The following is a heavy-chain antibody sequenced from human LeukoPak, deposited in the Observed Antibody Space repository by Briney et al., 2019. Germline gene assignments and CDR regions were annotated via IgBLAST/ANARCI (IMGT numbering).Heavy chain of an antibody. CDR3: ARDGTGVDS. D-gene: IGHD1/OR15-1a*01. CDR1: GYTFSDYF. J-gene: IGHJ4*02. CDR2: INANSGGT. Sequence: GASVKVSCKASGYTFSDYFMHWVRQALGQGLEWMGWINANSGGTIYAQKFQGRVTMTRDTSISTAYMELSRLRSDDTAVYYCARDGTGVDSWGQGTLVIVSS. V-gene: IGHV1-2*02.